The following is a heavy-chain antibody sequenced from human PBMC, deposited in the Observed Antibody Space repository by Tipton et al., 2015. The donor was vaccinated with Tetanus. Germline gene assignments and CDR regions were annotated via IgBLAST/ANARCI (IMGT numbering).Heavy chain of an antibody. CDR1: GGSISSSNYY. V-gene: IGHV4-39*01. CDR2: IFYSGTT. CDR3: ATSGGGHCGAKCLINFFDP. J-gene: IGHJ5*02. D-gene: IGHD2-15*01. Sequence: LRLSCTVSGGSISSSNYYWGWIRQPPGKGLEWIGRIFYSGTTNYYPSLKSRVTISVDTSKNQFSLKLRPVTAADTAVYYCATSGGGHCGAKCLINFFDPWGQGTLVTVSS.